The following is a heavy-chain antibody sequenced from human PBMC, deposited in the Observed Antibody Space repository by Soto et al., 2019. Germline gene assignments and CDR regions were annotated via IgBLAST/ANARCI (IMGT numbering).Heavy chain of an antibody. CDR2: IDPSDSYT. CDR1: GYSFTSYW. Sequence: GESLKISCKGSGYSFTSYWISWVRQMPGKGLEWMGRIDPSDSYTNYSPSFQGHVTISADKSVSTAYLQWSSLKASDTAMYYCARQIYDSDTGPNFQYYFDSWGQGTPVTVSS. D-gene: IGHD3-22*01. CDR3: ARQIYDSDTGPNFQYYFDS. V-gene: IGHV5-10-1*01. J-gene: IGHJ4*02.